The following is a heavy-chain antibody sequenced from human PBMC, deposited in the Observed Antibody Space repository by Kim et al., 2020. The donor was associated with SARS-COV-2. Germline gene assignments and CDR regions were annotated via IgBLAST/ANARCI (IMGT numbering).Heavy chain of an antibody. CDR2: MNPNSANT. D-gene: IGHD3-16*01. V-gene: IGHV1-8*01. CDR1: GYTFTNYD. Sequence: ASVKVSCKASGYTFTNYDVNWVRQAPGLGLEWMGWMNPNSANTDYAQKFRGRVTMTRDTSIGTAYMEVSSLTSDDTAVYYCARGGFGSGVHFDYWGQGTLVTVSS. CDR3: ARGGFGSGVHFDY. J-gene: IGHJ4*02.